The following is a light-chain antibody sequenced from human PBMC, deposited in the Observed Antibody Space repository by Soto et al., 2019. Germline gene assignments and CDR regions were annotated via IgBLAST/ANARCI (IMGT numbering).Light chain of an antibody. CDR2: GAS. CDR1: QNIYFW. V-gene: IGKV1D-12*01. J-gene: IGKJ4*01. CDR3: QQAHSFPLT. Sequence: DIPMTQSPSSVSASVGDTVTITCRASQNIYFWLAWYQQRPGKAPQFLISGASRLQTGVPSRFSGSRSGTDFTLRITGLQPEDFATYYCQQAHSFPLTFGGGTKVQI.